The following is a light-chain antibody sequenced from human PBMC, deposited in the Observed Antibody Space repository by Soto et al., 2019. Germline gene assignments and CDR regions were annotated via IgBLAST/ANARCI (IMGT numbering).Light chain of an antibody. V-gene: IGLV2-23*02. CDR1: SSDVGTYNL. Sequence: QSALTQPASVSGSPGQSITISCTGTSSDVGTYNLVSWYQQHPGKAPKLLISEVDKRPSGVSNRFSGSKSGNRASLTISGLQAEDEADYYCCSYASTITWVFGGWTKLTVL. J-gene: IGLJ3*02. CDR2: EVD. CDR3: CSYASTITWV.